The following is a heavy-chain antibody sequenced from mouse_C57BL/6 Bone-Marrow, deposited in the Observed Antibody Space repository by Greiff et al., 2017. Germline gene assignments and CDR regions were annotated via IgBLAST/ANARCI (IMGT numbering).Heavy chain of an antibody. Sequence: EVMLVESGGGLVKPGGSLKLSCAASGFTFSSYAMSWVRQTTEKRLEWVATISDGGSYTYYPDNVKGRFTISRDNAKNNLYLQMSHLKSEDTAMYYCARATSDVDYWGQGTTLTVSS. CDR3: ARATSDVDY. CDR2: ISDGGSYT. D-gene: IGHD6-1*01. J-gene: IGHJ2*01. CDR1: GFTFSSYA. V-gene: IGHV5-4*03.